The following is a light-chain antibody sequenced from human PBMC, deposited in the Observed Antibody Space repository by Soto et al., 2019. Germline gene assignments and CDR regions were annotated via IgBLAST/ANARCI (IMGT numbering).Light chain of an antibody. CDR1: SSDVGGYNY. J-gene: IGLJ3*02. Sequence: QSALTQPASVSGSPGQSITISCTGTSSDVGGYNYVSWYQQNPGKAPKLMIYDVSNRPSGVSNRFSGSKSGNTASLTISGLQAEDEADYYCSSYTSSSTLVFGGGTQLTVL. CDR3: SSYTSSSTLV. V-gene: IGLV2-14*01. CDR2: DVS.